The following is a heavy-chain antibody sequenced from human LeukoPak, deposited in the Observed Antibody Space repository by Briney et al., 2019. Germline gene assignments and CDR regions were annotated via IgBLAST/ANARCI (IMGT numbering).Heavy chain of an antibody. CDR3: ARRVSVAEYDY. D-gene: IGHD6-19*01. J-gene: IGHJ4*02. Sequence: GGSLRLSCAASGFTFSDYYMSWIRQAPGKELEWVSYISNSGSTIYYADSVKGRFTISRDNAKNSLYLQMNSLRAEDTAVYYCARRVSVAEYDYWGQGTLVTVSS. CDR2: ISNSGSTI. V-gene: IGHV3-11*01. CDR1: GFTFSDYY.